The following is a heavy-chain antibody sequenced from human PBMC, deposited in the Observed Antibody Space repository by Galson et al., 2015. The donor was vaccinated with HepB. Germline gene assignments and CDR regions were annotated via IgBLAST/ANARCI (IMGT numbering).Heavy chain of an antibody. D-gene: IGHD3-16*01. J-gene: IGHJ4*02. V-gene: IGHV3-7*03. CDR3: AREVMIRTLAHKTPDY. CDR2: VNLDGSEM. Sequence: SLRLSCAASGFTFSAYWMSWVRQVPGKGLEWVADVNLDGSEMYYADPVKGRFTISRDNAERSVSLHMYSLRAEDTAVYYCAREVMIRTLAHKTPDYWGQGTLVTVSS. CDR1: GFTFSAYW.